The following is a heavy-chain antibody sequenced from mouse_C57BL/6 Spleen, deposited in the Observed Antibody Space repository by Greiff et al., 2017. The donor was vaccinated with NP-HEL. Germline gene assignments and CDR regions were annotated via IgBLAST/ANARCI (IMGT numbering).Heavy chain of an antibody. CDR1: GYTFTSYG. CDR3: ARERKEDAMDY. J-gene: IGHJ4*01. Sequence: QVQLKESGAELARPGASVKLSCKASGYTFTSYGISWVKQRTGQGLEWIGEIYPRSGNTYYNEKFKGKATLTADKSSSTAYMELRSLTSEDSAVYFCARERKEDAMDYWGQGTSVTVSS. CDR2: IYPRSGNT. V-gene: IGHV1-81*01.